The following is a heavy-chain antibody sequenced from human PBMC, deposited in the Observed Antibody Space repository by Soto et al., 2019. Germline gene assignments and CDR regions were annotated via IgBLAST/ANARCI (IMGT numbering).Heavy chain of an antibody. CDR3: TTGFDY. CDR1: SVSNAW. V-gene: IGHV3-15*07. Sequence: SVSNAWMNWVRQAPGKGLEWVGRIKSKTDGGTTDYAAPVKGRFIISRDDSKKTLYLQMNSLKTEDTAVYYCTTGFDYWGQGTLVTVSS. J-gene: IGHJ4*02. CDR2: IKSKTDGGTT.